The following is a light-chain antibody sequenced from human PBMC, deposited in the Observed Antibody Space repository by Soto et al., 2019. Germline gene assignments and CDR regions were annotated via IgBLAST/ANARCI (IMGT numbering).Light chain of an antibody. CDR2: WAS. CDR1: QRVLYSSSNKNY. J-gene: IGKJ1*01. Sequence: DIVMTQSPDSLAVSLGERATINCKSSQRVLYSSSNKNYLAWYQQKPGQPPKLLIYWASTRESGVPDRFSGSGSGTDFTLTISIRQAEDVAVYYCQQYCSSPWTFGQGTKVEIK. V-gene: IGKV4-1*01. CDR3: QQYCSSPWT.